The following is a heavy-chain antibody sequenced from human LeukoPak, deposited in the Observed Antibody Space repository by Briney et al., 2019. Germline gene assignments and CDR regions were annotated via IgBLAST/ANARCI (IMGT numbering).Heavy chain of an antibody. D-gene: IGHD3-10*01. V-gene: IGHV3-21*01. CDR3: TRQDSKFRGVDY. CDR1: GFTFSSYS. Sequence: GGSLRLSCAASGFTFSSYSMNWVRQAPGKGLEWVSSITTSSSHTYYADSVKGRFTISRDNARNSLYLQMNSLRAEDTAVYYCTRQDSKFRGVDYWGQGTLVTVSS. J-gene: IGHJ4*02. CDR2: ITTSSSHT.